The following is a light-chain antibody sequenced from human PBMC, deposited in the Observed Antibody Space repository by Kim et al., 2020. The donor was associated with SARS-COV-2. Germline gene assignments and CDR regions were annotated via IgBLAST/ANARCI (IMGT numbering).Light chain of an antibody. J-gene: IGKJ2*01. V-gene: IGKV1-39*01. CDR3: QQFYSTPYT. CDR1: ISSS. Sequence: ISSSLNWYQQKPGKAPKLLIYAASNLQSGVPSRFSGSGSGSDFTLTISSLQPEDFATYHCQQFYSTPYTFGQGTKLEI. CDR2: AAS.